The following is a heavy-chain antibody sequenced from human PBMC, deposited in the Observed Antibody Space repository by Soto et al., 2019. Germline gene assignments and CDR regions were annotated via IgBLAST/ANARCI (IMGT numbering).Heavy chain of an antibody. J-gene: IGHJ4*02. CDR3: VIGLNRTTSDY. Sequence: GRTLKISCASSVLTVSHNYMSCVRHAPGRGLEWVSVIYASGSTYYADSVKGRFTISRDDSKNTLYLQMNSLRAEDTAVYYCVIGLNRTTSDYWCQGILVT. CDR2: IYASGST. D-gene: IGHD1-1*01. CDR1: VLTVSHNY. V-gene: IGHV3-53*01.